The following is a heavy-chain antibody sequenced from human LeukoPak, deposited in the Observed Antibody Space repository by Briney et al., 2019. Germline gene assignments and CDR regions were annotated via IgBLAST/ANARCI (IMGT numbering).Heavy chain of an antibody. CDR2: TIPIFGIA. CDR1: GGTFSSYA. J-gene: IGHJ4*02. Sequence: GASVKVSCKASGGTFSSYAISWVRQAPGQGLEWMGRTIPIFGIANYAQKFQGRVTITADKSTSTAYMELSSLRSEDTAVYYCARGNSGSYFVRYYFDYWGQGTLVTVSS. V-gene: IGHV1-69*04. CDR3: ARGNSGSYFVRYYFDY. D-gene: IGHD1-26*01.